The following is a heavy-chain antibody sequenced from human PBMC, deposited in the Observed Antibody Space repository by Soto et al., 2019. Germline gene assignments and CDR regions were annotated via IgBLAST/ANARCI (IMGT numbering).Heavy chain of an antibody. D-gene: IGHD1-1*01. CDR2: ISYDEINK. V-gene: IGHV3-30*18. J-gene: IGHJ4*02. CDR1: GFTFSSYG. Sequence: QVQLVESGGAVVQPGRSLRLSCAASGFTFSSYGMHWVRQAPGKGLEWVAIISYDEINKYYADSVKGRFTISRDNSKNTLYLQMNSLRAEDTAVYYCAKSVYNWNDRFFDYWGQGTLVTVSS. CDR3: AKSVYNWNDRFFDY.